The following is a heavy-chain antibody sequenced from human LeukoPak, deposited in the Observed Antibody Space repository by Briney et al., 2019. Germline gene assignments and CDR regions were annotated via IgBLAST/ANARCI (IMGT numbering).Heavy chain of an antibody. V-gene: IGHV3-30*10. J-gene: IGHJ4*02. D-gene: IGHD3-10*01. Sequence: GGSLRLSCAASGFTFSSYPMHWVRQAPGKGLEWVAVIAYDGSIKLYTDSMKGRFTISRDDSKNTLYLQMNGLRAEDTAVYYCARDMFRGAPDYFDHWGQGTLVTVSS. CDR2: IAYDGSIK. CDR1: GFTFSSYP. CDR3: ARDMFRGAPDYFDH.